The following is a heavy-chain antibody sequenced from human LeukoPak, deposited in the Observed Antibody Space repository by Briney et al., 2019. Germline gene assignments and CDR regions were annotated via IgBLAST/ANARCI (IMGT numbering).Heavy chain of an antibody. Sequence: ASVKVSCKASGYTFTGYYTHWVRQAPGQGLEWMGWINPNSGGTNYAQKFQGRVTMTRDTSISTAYMELSRLRSDDTAVYYCAREQQLALGRSNWFDPWGQGTLVTVSS. CDR3: AREQQLALGRSNWFDP. CDR1: GYTFTGYY. J-gene: IGHJ5*02. CDR2: INPNSGGT. V-gene: IGHV1-2*02. D-gene: IGHD6-13*01.